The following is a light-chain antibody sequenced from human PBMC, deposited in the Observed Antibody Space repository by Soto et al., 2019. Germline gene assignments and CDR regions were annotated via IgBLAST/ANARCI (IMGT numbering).Light chain of an antibody. CDR3: SSYTRSSTPYV. V-gene: IGLV2-14*01. CDR1: SSDVGGYNY. Sequence: QSALTQPASVSGSPGQSITISCTGTSSDVGGYNYVSWYQQHPGKAPKLMIYDVSNRPSGVSNRFSGSKSGNTASLTISGLQDEDEADYYCSSYTRSSTPYVFRTGTKLTVL. CDR2: DVS. J-gene: IGLJ1*01.